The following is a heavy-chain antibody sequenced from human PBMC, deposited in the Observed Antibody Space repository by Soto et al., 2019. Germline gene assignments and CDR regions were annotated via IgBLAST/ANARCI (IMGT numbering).Heavy chain of an antibody. Sequence: PSETLSLTCTVSGGSISSGDYYWSWIRQPPGKGLEWIGYIYYSGSTYYNPSLKSRVTISVDTSKNQFSLKLSSVTAADTAVYYCARTPRVLEWELAPHFDYWGQGTLVTVSS. CDR2: IYYSGST. V-gene: IGHV4-30-4*01. D-gene: IGHD1-26*01. CDR1: GGSISSGDYY. CDR3: ARTPRVLEWELAPHFDY. J-gene: IGHJ4*02.